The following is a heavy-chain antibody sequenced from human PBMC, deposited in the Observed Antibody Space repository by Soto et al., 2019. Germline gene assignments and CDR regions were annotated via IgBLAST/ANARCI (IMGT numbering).Heavy chain of an antibody. J-gene: IGHJ6*02. CDR2: IYYSGST. CDR3: ARPYDILTGYSSMDV. D-gene: IGHD3-9*01. Sequence: ALSLTCTVSGGSIVSSIYYWGWIRQPPGKGLEWIGSIYYSGSTYYNPSLKSRVTISVDTSKNQFSLKLSSVTAADTAVYYCARPYDILTGYSSMDVWGQGTTVHRLL. V-gene: IGHV4-39*01. CDR1: GGSIVSSIYY.